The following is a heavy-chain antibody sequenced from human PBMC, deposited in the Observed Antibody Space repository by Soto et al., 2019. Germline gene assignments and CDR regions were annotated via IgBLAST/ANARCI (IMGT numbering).Heavy chain of an antibody. D-gene: IGHD4-17*01. CDR3: ARGGDYLDY. J-gene: IGHJ4*02. CDR1: GGSISSYY. CDR2: IYYSGST. V-gene: IGHV4-59*01. Sequence: QVQLQESGPGLVKPSETLSLTCTVSGGSISSYYWSWIRQPPGKGLEWIGYIYYSGSTNYNPSLKSRVTISVDTSKNQFSLKLSSVTAADTAVYYCARGGDYLDYWGQGTLVTVSS.